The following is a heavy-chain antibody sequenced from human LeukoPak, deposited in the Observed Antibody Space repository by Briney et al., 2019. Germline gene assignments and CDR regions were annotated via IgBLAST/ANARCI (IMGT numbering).Heavy chain of an antibody. V-gene: IGHV3-43*02. J-gene: IGHJ5*01. CDR1: GFTFDDYA. CDR2: ISGDGGPT. CDR3: AKDRSTGWYAGFDF. Sequence: GGSLRLSCAASGFTFDDYAMHWVRHAPGKGLEWVSLISGDGGPTYYADSVKGRFTISRDNSKNSLYLQMNSLRPEDTAVYYCAKDRSTGWYAGFDFWGQGTLVTVSS. D-gene: IGHD6-19*01.